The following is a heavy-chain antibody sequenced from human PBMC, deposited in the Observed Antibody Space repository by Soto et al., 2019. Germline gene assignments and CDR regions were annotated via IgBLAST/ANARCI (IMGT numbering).Heavy chain of an antibody. V-gene: IGHV4-34*01. CDR3: ARGGTTGTTAGRDWFDP. CDR1: GGSFSGYY. J-gene: IGHJ5*02. Sequence: SETLSLTCAVYGGSFSGYYWSWIRQPPGKGLEWIGEINHSGSTNYNPSLKSRVTISVDTSKNQFSLKLSSVTAADTAVYYCARGGTTGTTAGRDWFDPWGQGTLVTVSS. CDR2: INHSGST. D-gene: IGHD1-1*01.